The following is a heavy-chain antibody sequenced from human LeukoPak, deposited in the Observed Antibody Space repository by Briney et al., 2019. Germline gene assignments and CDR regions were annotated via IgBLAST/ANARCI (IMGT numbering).Heavy chain of an antibody. CDR2: IYYSGST. V-gene: IGHV4-39*01. CDR3: ARPGVATDY. J-gene: IGHJ4*02. Sequence: SETLSFTCTVSGGSISSSSYYWGWIRQPPGKGLEWIGSIYYSGSTYYNPSPKSRVTISVDTSKNQFSLKLSSVTAADTAVYYCARPGVATDYWGQGTLVTVSS. D-gene: IGHD5-12*01. CDR1: GGSISSSSYY.